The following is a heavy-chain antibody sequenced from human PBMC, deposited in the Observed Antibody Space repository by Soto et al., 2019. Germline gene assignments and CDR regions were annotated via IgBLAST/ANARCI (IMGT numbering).Heavy chain of an antibody. J-gene: IGHJ6*02. D-gene: IGHD5-18*01. CDR3: TTDTVALGAMVPSCHYRMDV. CDR2: TYYRSKWYN. CDR1: GDSVSSNSAA. Sequence: SQTLSLTCAISGDSVSSNSAAWNWIRQSPSRGLEWLGRTYYRSKWYNDYAVSVKSRITINPDTSKNQFSLQLNSVTHEDTAVYYCTTDTVALGAMVPSCHYRMDVWGQGTTVTVSS. V-gene: IGHV6-1*01.